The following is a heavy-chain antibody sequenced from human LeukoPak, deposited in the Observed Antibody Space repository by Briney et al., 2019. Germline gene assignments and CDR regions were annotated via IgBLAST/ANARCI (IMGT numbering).Heavy chain of an antibody. V-gene: IGHV1-24*01. Sequence: ASVKVSCKVSGYTLTELSMHWVRQAPGKGLEWMGGFDPEDGETIYAQKFQGGVTMTEDTSTDTAYMELSRLTSDDTAVYYCARAGIPAAASQDYWGQGTLVTVSS. CDR1: GYTLTELS. CDR3: ARAGIPAAASQDY. D-gene: IGHD6-13*01. J-gene: IGHJ4*02. CDR2: FDPEDGET.